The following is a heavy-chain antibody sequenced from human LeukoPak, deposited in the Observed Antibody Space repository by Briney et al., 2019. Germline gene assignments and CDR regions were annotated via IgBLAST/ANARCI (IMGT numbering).Heavy chain of an antibody. CDR1: GVSITTYY. Sequence: SETLSLTCTVSGVSITTYYWSWVRQPPGKGLEWFGFIYHSGNTNYNPSLKSRVTMSVDTSKSQFSLRLSSVTAADTAVYYCATMTRRGQYYFDNWGQGTLVTVSS. J-gene: IGHJ4*02. V-gene: IGHV4-4*09. D-gene: IGHD3-22*01. CDR3: ATMTRRGQYYFDN. CDR2: IYHSGNT.